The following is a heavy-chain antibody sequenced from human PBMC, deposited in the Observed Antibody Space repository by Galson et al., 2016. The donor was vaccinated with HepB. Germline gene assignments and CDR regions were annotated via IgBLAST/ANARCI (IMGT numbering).Heavy chain of an antibody. J-gene: IGHJ4*02. CDR3: ARLHFDTFPSPGY. V-gene: IGHV3-7*01. CDR2: INQDGSAR. D-gene: IGHD3-9*01. CDR1: GFTFSAYW. Sequence: GSLRLSCAASGFTFSAYWLSWVRQSPGKGLEWVASINQDGSARYYVDSAKGRFIISRDNAKNSVYLEMNSLRAEDTAVYYCARLHFDTFPSPGYWGQGTLVTVSS.